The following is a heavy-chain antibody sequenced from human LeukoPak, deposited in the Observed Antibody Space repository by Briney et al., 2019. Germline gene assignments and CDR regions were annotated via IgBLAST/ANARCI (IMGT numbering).Heavy chain of an antibody. J-gene: IGHJ4*02. D-gene: IGHD4-17*01. Sequence: ASVKVSCKASGYTFTSYYMHWVRQAPGQGLEWMGIINPSGGSTSYAQKFQGRVTMTRDTSTGTVYMELSSLRSEDTAVYYCARDDYGETPDYWGQGTLVTVSS. CDR1: GYTFTSYY. CDR2: INPSGGST. V-gene: IGHV1-46*01. CDR3: ARDDYGETPDY.